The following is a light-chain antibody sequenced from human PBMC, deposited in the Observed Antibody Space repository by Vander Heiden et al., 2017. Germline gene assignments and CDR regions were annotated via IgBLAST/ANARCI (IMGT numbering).Light chain of an antibody. J-gene: IGLJ2*01. CDR3: AAWDDSLNGVV. V-gene: IGLV1-44*01. CDR1: SSNIGSNT. Sequence: QSVLTQPPSASGTPGQRVTISCSGSSSNIGSNTVNWYQQLPGTPPKLLIYSNNQRPSGGPDRFSGSKSGTSASLAISGLQSEDEADYYCAAWDDSLNGVVFGGGTKLTVL. CDR2: SNN.